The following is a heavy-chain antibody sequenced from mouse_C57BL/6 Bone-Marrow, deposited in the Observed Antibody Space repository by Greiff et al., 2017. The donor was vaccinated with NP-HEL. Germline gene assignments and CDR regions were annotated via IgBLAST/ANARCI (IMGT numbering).Heavy chain of an antibody. CDR3: ARHPFTAY. CDR2: IYPRSGNT. J-gene: IGHJ3*01. Sequence: QVQLQQSGAELARPGASVKLSCTASGYTFTSYGISWVKQRPGQGLEWIGEIYPRSGNTYYNEKFKGKATLTADKSSSTAYLELRSLTSEDSAVYFCARHPFTAYWGQGTLVTVSA. CDR1: GYTFTSYG. V-gene: IGHV1-81*01.